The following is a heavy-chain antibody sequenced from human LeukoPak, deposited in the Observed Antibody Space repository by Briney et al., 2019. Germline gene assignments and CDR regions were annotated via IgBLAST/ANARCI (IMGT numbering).Heavy chain of an antibody. V-gene: IGHV4-39*07. D-gene: IGHD3-22*01. J-gene: IGHJ5*02. CDR1: GGSISSNSYY. Sequence: SETLSLTCTVSGGSISSNSYYWGWIRQPPGKGLEWIGSIYYSGSTYYNPSLKNRLTISVDTSKNQFSLKLSSVTAADTAVYYCARDLGRDHYYDSSGYPNWFDPWGQGTLVTVSS. CDR2: IYYSGST. CDR3: ARDLGRDHYYDSSGYPNWFDP.